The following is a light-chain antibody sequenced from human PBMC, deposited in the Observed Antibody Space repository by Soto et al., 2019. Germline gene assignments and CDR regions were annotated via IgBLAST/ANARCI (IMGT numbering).Light chain of an antibody. V-gene: IGKV3-15*01. Sequence: EIVMTQSPATVSVSPGERATRSCRASQSVSSNLAWYQQKPGQAPRLLIYGASTRATGIPARFSGSGSGTDFTLTISRLQAEDVAVYYCQQYYSPPFAFGGGTQLDIK. CDR1: QSVSSN. CDR2: GAS. J-gene: IGKJ4*01. CDR3: QQYYSPPFA.